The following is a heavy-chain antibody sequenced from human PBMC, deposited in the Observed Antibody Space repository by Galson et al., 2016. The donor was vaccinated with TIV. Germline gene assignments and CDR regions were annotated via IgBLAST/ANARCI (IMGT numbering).Heavy chain of an antibody. J-gene: IGHJ4*02. V-gene: IGHV1-69*02. CDR3: ARASSGKYYNAPDY. Sequence: SVKVSCKASGGTLNSYTISWVRLAPGQGLEWMGRIIPIIGIGNSAKKFQGRVTITADISTSTVYMELSSLRSEDTAVYYCARASSGKYYNAPDYWGQGSLVTVSS. CDR2: IIPIIGIG. D-gene: IGHD3-10*01. CDR1: GGTLNSYT.